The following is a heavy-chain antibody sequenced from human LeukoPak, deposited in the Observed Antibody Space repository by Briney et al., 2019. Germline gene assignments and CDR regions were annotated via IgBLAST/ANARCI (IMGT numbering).Heavy chain of an antibody. V-gene: IGHV4-59*08. D-gene: IGHD2/OR15-2a*01. Sequence: SETLSLTCTVSGGSISSYYWSWIRQPPGKGLEWIGSISHGGSTHYNASLKSRVTISLEASKNQFSLRLSSVTAADTAVYYCARQADVPSSIGYFDFWGQGAPVTVSS. J-gene: IGHJ4*02. CDR2: ISHGGST. CDR1: GGSISSYY. CDR3: ARQADVPSSIGYFDF.